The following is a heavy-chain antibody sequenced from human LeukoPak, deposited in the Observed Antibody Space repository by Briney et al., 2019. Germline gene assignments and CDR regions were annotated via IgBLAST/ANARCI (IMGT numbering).Heavy chain of an antibody. J-gene: IGHJ5*02. V-gene: IGHV4-38-2*02. CDR3: ARNRYYYGSGSYGVPNWFDP. D-gene: IGHD3-10*01. CDR2: IYNSGST. Sequence: PSETLSLTCTVSGYSTSSGYYWGWIRQPPGKGLEWIGNIYNSGSTYYNPSLKSRVTISVDTSKNQFSLKLSSVTAADTAVYFCARNRYYYGSGSYGVPNWFDPWGQGTLVTVSS. CDR1: GYSTSSGYY.